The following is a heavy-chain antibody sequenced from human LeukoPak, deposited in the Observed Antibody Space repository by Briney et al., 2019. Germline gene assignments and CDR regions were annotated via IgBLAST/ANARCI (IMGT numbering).Heavy chain of an antibody. CDR2: INHSGST. D-gene: IGHD6-19*01. V-gene: IGHV4-34*01. Sequence: SETLSLTCAGYGVSFSGYYWSWIRQPPGKGLEWIGEINHSGSTNYNPSLKSRVTISVDTSKNQFSLKLSSVTAADTAVYYCARLTGYSSGLDYWGQGTLVTVSS. CDR3: ARLTGYSSGLDY. J-gene: IGHJ4*02. CDR1: GVSFSGYY.